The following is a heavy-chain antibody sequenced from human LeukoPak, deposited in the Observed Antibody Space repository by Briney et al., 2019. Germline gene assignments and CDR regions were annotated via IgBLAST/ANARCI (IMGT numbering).Heavy chain of an antibody. CDR3: ATDPWQGRGLLDY. V-gene: IGHV3-21*01. CDR1: GFTFSGYS. CDR2: ISSSTSYI. Sequence: GGSLRLSCVGSGFTFSGYSMNWVRQAPGKGLEWVSSISSSTSYIHYADSVRGRFTISRDNAKRSVYLQMNSLRAEDPAVYSCATDPWQGRGLLDYWGQGTLVTVPS. D-gene: IGHD3-10*01. J-gene: IGHJ4*02.